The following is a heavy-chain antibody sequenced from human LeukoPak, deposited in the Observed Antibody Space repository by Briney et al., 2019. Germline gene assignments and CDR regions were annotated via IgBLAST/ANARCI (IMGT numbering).Heavy chain of an antibody. CDR2: IWYDGSNK. CDR3: ARETVNWKYGMDV. CDR1: GFTFSSYG. D-gene: IGHD1-20*01. Sequence: GRSLRLSCAASGFTFSSYGMHWVRQAPGKGLEWVAVIWYDGSNKYYADSVKGRFTISRDNSKNTLYLQMNSLRAEDTAVYYCARETVNWKYGMDVWGQGTTVTVSS. V-gene: IGHV3-33*01. J-gene: IGHJ6*02.